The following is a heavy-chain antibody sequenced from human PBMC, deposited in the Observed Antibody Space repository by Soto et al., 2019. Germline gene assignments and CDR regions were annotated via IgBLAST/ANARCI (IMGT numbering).Heavy chain of an antibody. Sequence: SETLSLTCSVFGDSITNFHWSWIRQPPGKGLEWIGYVYFSGSTKYNPSLKSRVIMSIDTSKDEFSLKLTSVTAADSAAYFCAAYDSEGYFDYWGQGALVTVSS. D-gene: IGHD3-9*01. V-gene: IGHV4-59*03. CDR2: VYFSGST. CDR1: GDSITNFH. CDR3: AAYDSEGYFDY. J-gene: IGHJ4*02.